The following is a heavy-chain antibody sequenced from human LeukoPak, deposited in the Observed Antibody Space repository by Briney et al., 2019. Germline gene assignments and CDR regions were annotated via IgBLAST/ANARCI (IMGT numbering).Heavy chain of an antibody. CDR1: GFTFSSYG. CDR2: IWYDGSNK. Sequence: GRSLRLSCAASGFTFSSYGMHWVRQAPGKGLEWVAVIWYDGSNKYYADSVKGRFTISRDNSKNTLYLQMNSLRAEDTAVYYCARDLGLYCSSTSCYMYWGQGTLVTVSS. D-gene: IGHD2-2*02. CDR3: ARDLGLYCSSTSCYMY. V-gene: IGHV3-33*01. J-gene: IGHJ4*02.